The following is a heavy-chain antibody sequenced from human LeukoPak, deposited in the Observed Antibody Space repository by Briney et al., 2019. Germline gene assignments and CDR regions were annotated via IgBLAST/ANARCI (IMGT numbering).Heavy chain of an antibody. CDR1: GFTFGDYA. V-gene: IGHV3-49*04. D-gene: IGHD2-2*01. CDR2: IRNKAYGGTT. CDR3: TRDLGDGSCTSCEG. J-gene: IGHJ4*02. Sequence: GGSLRLSCTASGFTFGDYAMIWVRHAPGKGLEGVGFIRNKAYGGTTEDAASVKGKFTNSRDDPKINAYLQKNSLESEDAAVYYCTRDLGDGSCTSCEGWGQGTLVTVSS.